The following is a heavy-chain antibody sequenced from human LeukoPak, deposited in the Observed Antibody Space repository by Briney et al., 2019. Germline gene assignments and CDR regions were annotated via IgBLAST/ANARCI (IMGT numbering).Heavy chain of an antibody. CDR1: GFTFSRSA. Sequence: PGRSLRLSCAASGFTFSRSAMHWVRQAPGKGLEWVEIISYDGGNKYYADSVKGRFTISRDNSKNTLYLQMNSLRAEDTAVYFCVSLGYSSSSVRYWGQGTLVTVSS. CDR2: ISYDGGNK. CDR3: VSLGYSSSSVRY. J-gene: IGHJ4*02. D-gene: IGHD6-6*01. V-gene: IGHV3-30*01.